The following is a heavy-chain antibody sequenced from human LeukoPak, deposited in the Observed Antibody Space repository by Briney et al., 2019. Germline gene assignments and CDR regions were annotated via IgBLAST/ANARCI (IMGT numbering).Heavy chain of an antibody. CDR2: INHSGST. CDR1: GGSFSGYY. D-gene: IGHD3-10*01. CDR3: ARATPKGYYGSGSYSAFDY. V-gene: IGHV4-34*01. J-gene: IGHJ4*02. Sequence: PSETLSLTCAVYGGSFSGYYWSWIRQPPGKGLEWIGEINHSGSTNYNPSLKSQVTISVDTSKNQFSLKLSSVTAADTAVYYCARATPKGYYGSGSYSAFDYWGQGTLVTVSS.